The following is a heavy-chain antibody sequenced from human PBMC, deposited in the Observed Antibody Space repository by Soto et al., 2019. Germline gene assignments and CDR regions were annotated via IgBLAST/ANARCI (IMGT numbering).Heavy chain of an antibody. CDR1: GFTVSSNY. Sequence: EVQLVESGGGLIQPGGSLRLSCAASGFTVSSNYMSWVRQAPGKGLEWVSVIYSGGSTYYADSVKGRFTISRNNSKNPLDLQMNSLRAEDTALYYFAGRKTVFGVVITGFDYWGQGTLVTVSS. CDR3: AGRKTVFGVVITGFDY. D-gene: IGHD3-3*01. V-gene: IGHV3-53*01. J-gene: IGHJ4*02. CDR2: IYSGGST.